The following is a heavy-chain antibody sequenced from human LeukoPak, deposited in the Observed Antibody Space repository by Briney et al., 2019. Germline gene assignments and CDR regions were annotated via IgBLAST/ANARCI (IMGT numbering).Heavy chain of an antibody. CDR3: ARGGSAWSRDY. Sequence: GGSLRLSCAASGFTFSTSGMTWVRQAPGKGLEWVSTISFRGEPYYADSFKGRFTISSNNAKNSEFQQMNNVRADVTAVYYCARGGSAWSRDYWGQGALVTVSS. J-gene: IGHJ4*02. CDR2: ISFRGEP. CDR1: GFTFSTSG. D-gene: IGHD3-10*01. V-gene: IGHV3-21*01.